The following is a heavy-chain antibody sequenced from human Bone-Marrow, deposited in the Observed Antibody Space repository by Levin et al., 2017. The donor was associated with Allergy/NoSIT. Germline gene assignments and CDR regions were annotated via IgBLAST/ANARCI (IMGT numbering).Heavy chain of an antibody. J-gene: IGHJ4*02. CDR2: ISGSGGTT. CDR1: TISFSSYA. Sequence: GGSLRLSCVVSTISFSSYAMSWVRQAPGKGLEWISTISGSGGTTYYADSVRGRFTISRDNSKNTLYLEMNSLRAEDTAVYYCATLNPPYTSAWYRGVLDNWGQGTLVTVSS. D-gene: IGHD6-19*01. CDR3: ATLNPPYTSAWYRGVLDN. V-gene: IGHV3-23*01.